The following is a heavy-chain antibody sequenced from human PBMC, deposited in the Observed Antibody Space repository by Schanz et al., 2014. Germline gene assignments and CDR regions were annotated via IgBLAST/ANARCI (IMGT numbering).Heavy chain of an antibody. CDR1: GGTFVTFF. CDR3: ARAAASTLFGIALPSDYGYYGMDV. J-gene: IGHJ6*02. V-gene: IGHV1-69*04. D-gene: IGHD3-10*01. CDR2: ISPLLGVA. Sequence: QVHLVQSGAEVKEPGSSVKVSCKPSGGTFVTFFFTWVRQAPGQGPQWMGRISPLLGVANYAQEFQGRLTITADTSTSTAYMERRSLRSEATAVYYCARAAASTLFGIALPSDYGYYGMDVWGQGTTVTVAS.